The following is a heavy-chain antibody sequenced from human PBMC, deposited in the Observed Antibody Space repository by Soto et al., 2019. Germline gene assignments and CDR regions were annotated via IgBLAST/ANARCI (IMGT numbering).Heavy chain of an antibody. CDR1: GYTFTNYD. V-gene: IGHV1-46*01. J-gene: IGHJ6*02. Sequence: GASVKVSCKASGYTFTNYDLHWVRQAPGQGLEWMGIINLSGGSTTYAQKFQGRVTMTRDTSTTTVYMELSSLRSEDTAVYYCARALANYGSGPVYYHGMDVWGQGTTVTVSS. CDR2: INLSGGST. CDR3: ARALANYGSGPVYYHGMDV. D-gene: IGHD3-10*01.